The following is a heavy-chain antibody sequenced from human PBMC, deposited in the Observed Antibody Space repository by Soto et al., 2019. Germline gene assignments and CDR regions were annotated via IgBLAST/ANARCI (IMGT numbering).Heavy chain of an antibody. CDR2: ISGSGGST. J-gene: IGHJ4*02. CDR3: AKTYLGPYGDYAHFDY. Sequence: GGSLRLSCAASGFTFSSYAMSWVRQAPGKGLEWVSAISGSGGSTYYADSVKGRFTISRDNSKNTLYLQMNSLRAEDTAVYYCAKTYLGPYGDYAHFDYWGQGTLVTSPQ. V-gene: IGHV3-23*01. D-gene: IGHD4-17*01. CDR1: GFTFSSYA.